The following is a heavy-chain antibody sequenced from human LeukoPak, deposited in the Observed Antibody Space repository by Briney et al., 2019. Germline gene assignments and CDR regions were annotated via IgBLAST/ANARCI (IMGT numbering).Heavy chain of an antibody. D-gene: IGHD2-2*02. CDR1: GFTFSSYA. Sequence: GGSLRLSCEASGFTFSSYAVHWVRQAPGEGLEWVALISTDGSKQYYTGAVRGRFTISRDNSKNTLYLQMNSLRAEDTAVYYCARNRYCPSTSCSTYFQRWGQGTLVTVSS. V-gene: IGHV3-30*10. CDR2: ISTDGSKQ. CDR3: ARNRYCPSTSCSTYFQR. J-gene: IGHJ1*01.